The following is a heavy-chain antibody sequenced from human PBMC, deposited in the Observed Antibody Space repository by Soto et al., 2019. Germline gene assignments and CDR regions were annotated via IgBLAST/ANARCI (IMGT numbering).Heavy chain of an antibody. D-gene: IGHD1-26*01. Sequence: QLQLQESGSGLVKPSQTLSLTCTVSGGSISSGGYSWSWLRQPPGKGLEWIGYIFHSGSTSYNPSLKGRVLISVDGSKNLCTLELSTVTAADSAMYYCARVGGSGGPDGYGNVWGRGTLVTVSS. J-gene: IGHJ2*01. CDR3: ARVGGSGGPDGYGNV. V-gene: IGHV4-30-2*01. CDR2: IFHSGST. CDR1: GGSISSGGYS.